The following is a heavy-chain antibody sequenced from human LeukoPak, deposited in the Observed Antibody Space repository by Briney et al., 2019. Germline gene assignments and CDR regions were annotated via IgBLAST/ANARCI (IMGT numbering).Heavy chain of an antibody. Sequence: PGGSLRLSCAASGFTSDIYAMHWVRQAPGKGLEWVAVVSYDGTNKYYADSVKGRFTISRDNSQNTLHLQMSSLRVADTAVYYCARDQLQHCSDGSFYVIVNWGPRTLVAVSS. D-gene: IGHD2-15*01. CDR3: ARDQLQHCSDGSFYVIVN. CDR1: GFTSDIYA. CDR2: VSYDGTNK. J-gene: IGHJ4*02. V-gene: IGHV3-30*04.